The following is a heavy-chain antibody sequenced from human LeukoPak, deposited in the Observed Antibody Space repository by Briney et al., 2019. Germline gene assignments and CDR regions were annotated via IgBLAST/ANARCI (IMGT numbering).Heavy chain of an antibody. Sequence: PGGSLRLSCAASGLTVSDNYMTWVRQAPGEGLEWVSVIYVGGSTFYADSVKGRFTISRDNSKNTVYLQMNSLRAEDTAVYYCARDRSYDSSGYPFDLWGQGTLVTVSS. CDR2: IYVGGST. CDR1: GLTVSDNY. D-gene: IGHD3-22*01. CDR3: ARDRSYDSSGYPFDL. V-gene: IGHV3-66*02. J-gene: IGHJ4*02.